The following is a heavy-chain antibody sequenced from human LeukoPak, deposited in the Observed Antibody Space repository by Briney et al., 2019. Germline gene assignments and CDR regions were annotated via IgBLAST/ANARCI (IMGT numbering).Heavy chain of an antibody. Sequence: SETLSLTCTVSGGSISSHYWSWIRQPPGKGLEWIGYIYYGGSNNYNPSLKSGVTISVDTSKNKFSLKLSSVPAADTAVDYCARATEYCSSTSCYYYMDVWGKGTTVTVSS. J-gene: IGHJ6*03. D-gene: IGHD2-2*01. CDR3: ARATEYCSSTSCYYYMDV. V-gene: IGHV4-59*11. CDR2: IYYGGSN. CDR1: GGSISSHY.